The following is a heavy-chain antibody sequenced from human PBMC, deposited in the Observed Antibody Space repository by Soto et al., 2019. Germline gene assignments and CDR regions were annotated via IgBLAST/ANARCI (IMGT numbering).Heavy chain of an antibody. V-gene: IGHV4-59*01. Sequence: SETLSLTCTVSGGSISGYYWNWIRQAPGKGLEWIGYIYYSGSTNYNASLKSRVTISVDTSRNQLSLKMTSVTAADTAVYSCARGRGYCTSTRCRGYFDYWGQGILVTVSS. CDR2: IYYSGST. J-gene: IGHJ4*02. CDR1: GGSISGYY. CDR3: ARGRGYCTSTRCRGYFDY. D-gene: IGHD2-2*01.